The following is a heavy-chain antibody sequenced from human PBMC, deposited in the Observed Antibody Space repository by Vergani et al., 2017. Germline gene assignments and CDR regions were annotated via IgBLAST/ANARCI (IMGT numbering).Heavy chain of an antibody. CDR1: GFTFSSYS. D-gene: IGHD3-10*01. CDR2: ISSSSSSI. Sequence: EVQLVESGGGLVQPGGSLRLSCAASGFTFSSYSMNWVRQAPGKGLEWVSYISSSSSSIYYADSVKGRVTISRDNAKNSLYLQMNSLRAEDTAVYYCARGFSMVRGVISRSPWFDPWGQGTLVTVSS. J-gene: IGHJ5*02. V-gene: IGHV3-48*01. CDR3: ARGFSMVRGVISRSPWFDP.